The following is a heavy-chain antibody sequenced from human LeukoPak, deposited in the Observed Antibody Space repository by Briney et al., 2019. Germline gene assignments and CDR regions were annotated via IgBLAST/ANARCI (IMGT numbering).Heavy chain of an antibody. J-gene: IGHJ4*02. D-gene: IGHD5-12*01. CDR1: GFTFSSYG. V-gene: IGHV3-21*01. Sequence: GGSLRLSCAASGFTFSSYGMNWVRQAPGKGLEWVSSIGSSSSYIYYADSVKGRFTISRDNAKNSLYLQMNSLRAEDTAVYYCARKGYKPYLGQGTLVTVSS. CDR3: ARKGYKPY. CDR2: IGSSSSYI.